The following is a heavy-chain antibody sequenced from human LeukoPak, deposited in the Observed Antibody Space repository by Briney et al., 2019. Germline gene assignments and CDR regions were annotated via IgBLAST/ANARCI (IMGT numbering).Heavy chain of an antibody. CDR3: ARRDRSSTTLDAFDI. Sequence: SETLSLTCAVYGGSFSGYYWSWIRQPPGKGLEWSGYIYYSGRTNYIPSLKSRVTISVDTSTNQFSLKLSSVTAAATAVYYCARRDRSSTTLDAFDIWGQGTMVTVSS. V-gene: IGHV4-59*01. CDR2: IYYSGRT. J-gene: IGHJ3*02. CDR1: GGSFSGYY. D-gene: IGHD2-2*01.